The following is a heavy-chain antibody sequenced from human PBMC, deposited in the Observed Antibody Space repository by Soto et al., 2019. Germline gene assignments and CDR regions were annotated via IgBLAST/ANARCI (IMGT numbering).Heavy chain of an antibody. CDR2: INPNSGGT. V-gene: IGHV1-2*02. CDR1: GYTFTGYY. J-gene: IGHJ4*02. CDR3: ARVGLEMATVDY. D-gene: IGHD5-12*01. Sequence: ASVKVSFKASGYTFTGYYMHLVRQAPGQGLEWMGWINPNSGGTNYAQKFQGRVTMTRDTSISTAYMELSRLRSDDTAVYYCARVGLEMATVDYWGQGTMVTVSS.